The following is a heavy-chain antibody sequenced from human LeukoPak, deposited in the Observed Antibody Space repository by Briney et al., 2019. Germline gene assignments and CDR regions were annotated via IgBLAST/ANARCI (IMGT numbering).Heavy chain of an antibody. CDR3: AREWGDAFDI. V-gene: IGHV4-34*01. CDR2: INHSGST. D-gene: IGHD1-26*01. CDR1: GGSFSGYY. J-gene: IGHJ3*02. Sequence: SETLSLTCAVYGGSFSGYYWSWIRQPPGKGLEWIGEINHSGSTNYNPSLKSRVTMSVDTSKNQFSLKLSSVTAADTAVYYCAREWGDAFDIWGQGTMVTVPS.